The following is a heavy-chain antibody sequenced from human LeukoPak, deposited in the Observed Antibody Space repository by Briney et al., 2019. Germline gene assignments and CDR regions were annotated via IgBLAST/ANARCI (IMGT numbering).Heavy chain of an antibody. J-gene: IGHJ4*02. CDR3: AREGLTNHKFDY. V-gene: IGHV4-61*02. CDR2: IYTSGST. CDR1: GGSISSGSYY. D-gene: IGHD1-14*01. Sequence: SETLSLTCTVSGGSISSGSYYWSWIRQPAGKGLEWIGRIYTSGSTNYNPSLKSRVTISVDTSKNQFSLKLSSVTAADTAVYYCAREGLTNHKFDYWGQGTLVTVSS.